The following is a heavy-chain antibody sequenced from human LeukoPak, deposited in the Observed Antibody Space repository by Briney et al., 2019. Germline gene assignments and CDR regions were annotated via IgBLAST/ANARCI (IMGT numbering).Heavy chain of an antibody. Sequence: PGGSLRLSCAASGFTFSSYGVNWVRQAPGKGLEWVSYISGGSSTIYYADSVKGRFTSSRDNAKNSLFLQMNSLRAEDTAVYYCARLYYYYYMDIWGKGTTVTVSS. V-gene: IGHV3-48*04. CDR1: GFTFSSYG. CDR3: ARLYYYYYMDI. CDR2: ISGGSSTI. J-gene: IGHJ6*03.